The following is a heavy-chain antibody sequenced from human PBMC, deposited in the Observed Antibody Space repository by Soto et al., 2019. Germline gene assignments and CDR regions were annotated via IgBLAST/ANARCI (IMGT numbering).Heavy chain of an antibody. CDR2: SRDRASGYST. CDR1: GFTLSDSY. V-gene: IGHV3-72*01. J-gene: IGHJ5*02. D-gene: IGHD3-22*01. Sequence: GGSLRLSCAASGFTLSDSYIDWVRQAPGKGLEWVGRSRDRASGYSTIYAASVKGRFATXXXXXXXXXXXXXXXXXXXXXXVXXXVRDTYFSDSSGYTRCFDHWGQGTLVTVSS. CDR3: VRDTYFSDSSGYTRCFDH.